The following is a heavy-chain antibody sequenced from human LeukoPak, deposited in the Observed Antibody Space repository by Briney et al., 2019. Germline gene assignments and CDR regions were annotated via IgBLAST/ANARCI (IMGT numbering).Heavy chain of an antibody. CDR2: ISSNGGST. CDR3: ARGVARDPTTSWSHLFDY. CDR1: GFTFSRSA. V-gene: IGHV3-64*01. D-gene: IGHD2-2*01. Sequence: GGSLRLSCAASGFTFSRSAMHWVRQAPGKGLEYVSAISSNGGSTYYANSVKGRFTISRDNSNNMLYLQMGSLSAEDMAVYYCARGVARDPTTSWSHLFDYWGQGTLVTVSS. J-gene: IGHJ4*02.